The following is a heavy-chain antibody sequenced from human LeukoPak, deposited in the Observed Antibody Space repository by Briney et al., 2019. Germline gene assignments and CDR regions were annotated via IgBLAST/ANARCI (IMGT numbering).Heavy chain of an antibody. V-gene: IGHV4-31*03. CDR3: ARGPTSTVTSYYFDY. J-gene: IGHJ4*02. CDR1: GGSISSGGYY. D-gene: IGHD4-17*01. Sequence: PSETLSLTCTVSGGSISSGGYYWSWIRQHPGRGLEWIGYIYYSGSTYYNPSLKSRVTISVDRSKNQFSLKLSSVTAADTAVYYCARGPTSTVTSYYFDYWGQGALVTVSS. CDR2: IYYSGST.